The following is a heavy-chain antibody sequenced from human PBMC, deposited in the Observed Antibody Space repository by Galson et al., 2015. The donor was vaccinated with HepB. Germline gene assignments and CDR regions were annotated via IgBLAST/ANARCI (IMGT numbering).Heavy chain of an antibody. J-gene: IGHJ5*02. CDR3: AKDSGYDFWSGHYTNWFDP. CDR1: GFSFDDYA. Sequence: SLRLSCAASGFSFDDYAMHWVRQAPGKGLEWVSGISWNSGSIAYADSVKGRFTVSRDNAKNSLYLQMNSLRAEDTALYYCAKDSGYDFWSGHYTNWFDPWGQGTLVTVSS. CDR2: ISWNSGSI. D-gene: IGHD3-3*01. V-gene: IGHV3-9*01.